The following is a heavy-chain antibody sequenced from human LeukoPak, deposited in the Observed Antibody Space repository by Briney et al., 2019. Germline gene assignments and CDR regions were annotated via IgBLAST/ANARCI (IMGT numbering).Heavy chain of an antibody. V-gene: IGHV3-23*01. CDR2: ISGSGGST. Sequence: GGSLRLSCAASGFTFSSYGMYWVRQAPGKGLEWVSAISGSGGSTYYADSVKGRFTISRDNSKNTLYLQMNSLRAEDTAVYYCAKGGGRIAAAGHIDYWGQGTLVTVSS. D-gene: IGHD6-13*01. CDR3: AKGGGRIAAAGHIDY. J-gene: IGHJ4*02. CDR1: GFTFSSYG.